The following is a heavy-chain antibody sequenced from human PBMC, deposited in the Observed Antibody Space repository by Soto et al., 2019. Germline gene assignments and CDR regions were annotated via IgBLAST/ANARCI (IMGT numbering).Heavy chain of an antibody. J-gene: IGHJ4*02. V-gene: IGHV4-31*03. D-gene: IGHD3-16*02. CDR1: GGSISSGGYY. Sequence: KTSETLSLTCTVSGGSISSGGYYWSWIRQHPGKGLEWIGYIYYSGSTYYNPSLKSRVTISVDTSKNQFSLKLSSVTAADTAVYYCARGHMITFGGVIPHPYFDYWGQGTLVTVSS. CDR3: ARGHMITFGGVIPHPYFDY. CDR2: IYYSGST.